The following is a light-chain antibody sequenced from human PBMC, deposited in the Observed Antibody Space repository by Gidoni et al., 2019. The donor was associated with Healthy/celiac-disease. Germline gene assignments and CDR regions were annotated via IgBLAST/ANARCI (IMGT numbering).Light chain of an antibody. J-gene: IGKJ4*01. CDR1: QSVSSSY. CDR2: GAS. V-gene: IGKV3-20*01. CDR3: QQYGSSPVLT. Sequence: EIVLTQSPGTLSLSPGERATLSCRASQSVSSSYLAWYQQKHGQAPRLLIYGASSRATGIPDRVSGSGSGTDFTLTISRLEPEDFAVYYCQQYGSSPVLTFGGGTKVEIK.